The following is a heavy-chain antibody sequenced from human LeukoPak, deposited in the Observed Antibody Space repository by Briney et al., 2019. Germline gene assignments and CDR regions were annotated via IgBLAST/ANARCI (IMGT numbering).Heavy chain of an antibody. CDR3: ARDHTGYEYGSFSYHYQYMDV. D-gene: IGHD5-12*01. V-gene: IGHV3-48*04. Sequence: GGSLRLSCEASGFTFRTHTMHWVRQAPGKGLEWVSYISSSSTTIHYADSVKGRFTISRDNAKNSMYLQMNSLRADDTAVYYCARDHTGYEYGSFSYHYQYMDVWGKGTTVTVSS. CDR1: GFTFRTHT. J-gene: IGHJ6*03. CDR2: ISSSSTTI.